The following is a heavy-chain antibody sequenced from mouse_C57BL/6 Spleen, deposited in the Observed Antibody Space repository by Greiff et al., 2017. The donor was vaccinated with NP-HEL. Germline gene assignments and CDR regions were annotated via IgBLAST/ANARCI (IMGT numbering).Heavy chain of an antibody. D-gene: IGHD2-2*01. CDR3: ARHGTMVTTPHDY. J-gene: IGHJ2*01. CDR1: GFTFSSYG. V-gene: IGHV5-6*01. Sequence: EVKLVESGGELVKPGGSLKLSCAASGFTFSSYGMSWVRQTPDKRLEWVATISSGGSYTYYPDSVKGRFTISRDNAKNTLYLQMSSLKSEDTAMYYCARHGTMVTTPHDYWGQGTTLTVSS. CDR2: ISSGGSYT.